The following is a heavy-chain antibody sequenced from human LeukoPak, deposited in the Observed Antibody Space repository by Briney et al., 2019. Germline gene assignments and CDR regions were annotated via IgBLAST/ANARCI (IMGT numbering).Heavy chain of an antibody. V-gene: IGHV1-69*13. Sequence: ASVKVSCKASGGTFSSYAISWVRQAPGQGLEWMGGIIPIFGTANYAQKFQGRVTITADESTSTAYMELSSLRSEDTAVYYCARGEGYCSGGSCYSYNWFDPWGQGTLVTVSS. CDR2: IIPIFGTA. J-gene: IGHJ5*02. CDR3: ARGEGYCSGGSCYSYNWFDP. CDR1: GGTFSSYA. D-gene: IGHD2-15*01.